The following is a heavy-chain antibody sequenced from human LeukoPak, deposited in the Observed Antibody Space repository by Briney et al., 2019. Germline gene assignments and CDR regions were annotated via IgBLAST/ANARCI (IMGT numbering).Heavy chain of an antibody. CDR3: ARARSSSWFEFDY. D-gene: IGHD6-13*01. J-gene: IGHJ4*02. CDR2: IYHSGST. V-gene: IGHV4-38-2*02. Sequence: SETLSLTCTVSGYSISSGYYWGWIRQPPGKGLEWIGSIYHSGSTYYNPSLKSRVTISVDTSKNQFSLKLSSVTAADTAVYYCARARSSSWFEFDYWGQGTLVTVSS. CDR1: GYSISSGYY.